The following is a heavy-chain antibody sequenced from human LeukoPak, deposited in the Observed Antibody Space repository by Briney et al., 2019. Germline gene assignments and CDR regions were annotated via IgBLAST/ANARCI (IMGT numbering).Heavy chain of an antibody. CDR1: GGSISSSTYY. D-gene: IGHD1-26*01. Sequence: SETLSLTCTVSGGSISSSTYYWGWIRQPPGKGLGWIGSIYYSGSTYYNPSLKSRVTISVDTSKNQFSLKLSSVTAADTAVYYCARESGSYYYFDYWGQGTLVTVSS. J-gene: IGHJ4*02. CDR2: IYYSGST. CDR3: ARESGSYYYFDY. V-gene: IGHV4-39*07.